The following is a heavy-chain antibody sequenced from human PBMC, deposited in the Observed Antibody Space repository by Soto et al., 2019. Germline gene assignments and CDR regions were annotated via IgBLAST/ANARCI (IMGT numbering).Heavy chain of an antibody. CDR1: GFTFSSYG. CDR2: ISYDGSNK. D-gene: IGHD1-7*01. CDR3: AKEIDKLDYFDY. Sequence: GGSMSLSCAASGFTFSSYGMHWVRPAPGKGLEWVAVISYDGSNKYYADSVKGRFTISRDNSKNTLYLQMNSLRAEDTAVYYCAKEIDKLDYFDYWGQGTLVTVSS. J-gene: IGHJ4*02. V-gene: IGHV3-30*18.